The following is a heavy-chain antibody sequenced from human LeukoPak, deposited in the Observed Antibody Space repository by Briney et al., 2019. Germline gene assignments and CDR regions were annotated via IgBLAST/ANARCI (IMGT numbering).Heavy chain of an antibody. D-gene: IGHD1-7*01. CDR1: GFTFSTYW. CDR2: INQEGSET. CDR3: TRLSGDNWNYGGNFDS. V-gene: IGHV3-7*03. J-gene: IGHJ4*02. Sequence: GGSLRLSCAASGFTFSTYWMTWVRQAPGKGLEWVANINQEGSETYYVDSVKGRFTISRDNAKNSLYLQMNSLKTEDTAVYYCTRLSGDNWNYGGNFDSWGQGTLVTVSS.